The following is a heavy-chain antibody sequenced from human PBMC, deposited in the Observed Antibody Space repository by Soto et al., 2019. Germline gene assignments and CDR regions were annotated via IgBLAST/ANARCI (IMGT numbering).Heavy chain of an antibody. Sequence: PGGSLRLSCTDSGFTPTTTPLIWVRQAPGKGLEWVTTISGTASRTYYVDSVKGRFFLSRDNSKNTVTLQMNNLTLDDTAVYYCATSFRYFDNWGQGTRVTVSS. CDR3: ATSFRYFDN. D-gene: IGHD3-9*01. J-gene: IGHJ4*02. CDR1: GFTPTTTP. V-gene: IGHV3-23*01. CDR2: ISGTASRT.